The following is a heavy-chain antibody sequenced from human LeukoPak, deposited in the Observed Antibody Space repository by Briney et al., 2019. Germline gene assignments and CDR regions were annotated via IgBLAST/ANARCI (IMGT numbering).Heavy chain of an antibody. Sequence: SETLSLTCAVSGGSISSGGYSWSWIRQPPGKGLEWIGYIYHSGSTYYNPSLKSRVTISVDRSKNQFSLKLSSVTAADTAVYYCARARGLYYFDYWGQGTLVTVSS. J-gene: IGHJ4*02. V-gene: IGHV4-30-2*01. CDR3: ARARGLYYFDY. D-gene: IGHD2-8*02. CDR1: GGSISSGGYS. CDR2: IYHSGST.